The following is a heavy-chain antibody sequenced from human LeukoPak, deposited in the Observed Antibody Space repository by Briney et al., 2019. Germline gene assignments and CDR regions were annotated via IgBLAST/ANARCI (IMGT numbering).Heavy chain of an antibody. CDR3: ARLVEDYFNSGSYFSYFDY. CDR2: ISAYNGNT. V-gene: IGHV1-18*01. D-gene: IGHD3-10*01. CDR1: GYTFTIYG. Sequence: GASAKVSCKASGYTFTIYGINWVRQAPGQGLELMGWISAYNGNTTYAQKLQGRITLTTDTSTSTAYMDLRSLRSDDTAVYYCARLVEDYFNSGSYFSYFDYWGQGTLVTVSS. J-gene: IGHJ4*02.